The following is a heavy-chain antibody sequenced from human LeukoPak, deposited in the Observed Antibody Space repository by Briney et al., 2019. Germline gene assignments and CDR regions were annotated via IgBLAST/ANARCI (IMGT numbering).Heavy chain of an antibody. Sequence: SETLPLTCTVSGVSINGFYWSWIRQPPGKGLEWIGYIYYSGTTNYNPSLRSRVTISVDTSKNQFSLKLSSVTAADTAVYYCAREVLDYSGSGTYYRHFDFWGQGTLVTVSS. CDR3: AREVLDYSGSGTYYRHFDF. V-gene: IGHV4-59*01. CDR1: GVSINGFY. CDR2: IYYSGTT. J-gene: IGHJ4*02. D-gene: IGHD3-10*01.